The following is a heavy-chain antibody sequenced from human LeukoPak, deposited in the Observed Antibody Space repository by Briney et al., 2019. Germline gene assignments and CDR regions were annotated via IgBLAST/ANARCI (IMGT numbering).Heavy chain of an antibody. CDR3: ARQMGFPWYFDL. CDR1: GGSISSSTHX. Sequence: SETLSLTCTVSGGSISSSTHXWGXIRQPPGKGLEWIGNIYSRGSTYYHPSLKSRVTISVDTSKTQFSLTLTSVTAADTAAFYCARQMGFPWYFDLWGRGTLVTVSS. CDR2: IYSRGST. J-gene: IGHJ2*01. V-gene: IGHV4-39*01. D-gene: IGHD5-24*01.